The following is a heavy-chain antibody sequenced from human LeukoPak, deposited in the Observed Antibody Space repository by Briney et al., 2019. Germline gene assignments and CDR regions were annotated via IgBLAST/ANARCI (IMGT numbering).Heavy chain of an antibody. CDR1: GFTLSSYP. V-gene: IGHV3-23*01. Sequence: GGALRLSRAASGFTLSSYPMNSVRQAPAKGLEWVSAISVSGCSTYYADSVKGRFTISRDNSKNTLYLQMNSLRAEDTAVYYCVNDYGDDQDVFDIWGQGTMVTVSS. D-gene: IGHD4-17*01. J-gene: IGHJ3*02. CDR2: ISVSGCST. CDR3: VNDYGDDQDVFDI.